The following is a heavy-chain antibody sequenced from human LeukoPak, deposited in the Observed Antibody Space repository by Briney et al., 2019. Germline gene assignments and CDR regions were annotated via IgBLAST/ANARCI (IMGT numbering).Heavy chain of an antibody. V-gene: IGHV3-74*01. CDR3: TRGGPRRGAYFDY. CDR2: INTDGTST. Sequence: PGGSLRLSCEASGFNFSTYWMNWVRQAPGKGLVWVSRINTDGTSTSYADSVKGRFIISRDNAKNTLYLQMNSLRAEDTAVYYCTRGGPRRGAYFDYWGQGTLVTVSS. CDR1: GFNFSTYW. J-gene: IGHJ4*02.